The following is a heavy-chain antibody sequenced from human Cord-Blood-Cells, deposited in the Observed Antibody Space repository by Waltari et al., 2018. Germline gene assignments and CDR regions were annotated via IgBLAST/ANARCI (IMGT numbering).Heavy chain of an antibody. V-gene: IGHV3-15*01. J-gene: IGHJ4*02. CDR2: IKSKTDGGTT. D-gene: IGHD6-13*01. Sequence: GGGLVKPGGSLRLSCAASGFTFSNAWMSWVRQAPGKGLEWVGRIKSKTDGGTTDYAAPVKGRFTISRDDSKNTLYLQMNSLKTEDTAVYYCTTDVQVAAAGMVYYFDYWGQGTLVTVSS. CDR3: TTDVQVAAAGMVYYFDY. CDR1: GFTFSNAW.